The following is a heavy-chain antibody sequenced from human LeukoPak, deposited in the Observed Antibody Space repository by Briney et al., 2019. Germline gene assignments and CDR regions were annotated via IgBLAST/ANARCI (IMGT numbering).Heavy chain of an antibody. J-gene: IGHJ4*02. CDR2: IYYSGST. V-gene: IGHV4-39*01. D-gene: IGHD2-21*02. Sequence: PSETLSLTCTVSGGSISSSSYYWGWIRQPPGKGLEWIGSIYYSGSTYYNPSLKSRVTISVDTSKNQFSLKLSSVTAADTAVYYCARHKTEFDYWGQGTLVTVSS. CDR3: ARHKTEFDY. CDR1: GGSISSSSYY.